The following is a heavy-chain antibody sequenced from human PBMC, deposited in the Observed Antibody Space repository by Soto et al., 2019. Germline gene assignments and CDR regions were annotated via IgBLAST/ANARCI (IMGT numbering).Heavy chain of an antibody. CDR2: ISGSGGRT. J-gene: IGHJ3*02. V-gene: IGHV3-23*01. CDR1: GFTFSSYA. Sequence: GGSLRLSCAASGFTFSSYAMSWVRQAPGKGLEWVSAISGSGGRTNYADSVNDRLTISRDNSKNTLYLQRNGLRAEDTAVYYCSNDGDGGDWYSYAFDIWGQGTMVTVSS. D-gene: IGHD2-21*02. CDR3: SNDGDGGDWYSYAFDI.